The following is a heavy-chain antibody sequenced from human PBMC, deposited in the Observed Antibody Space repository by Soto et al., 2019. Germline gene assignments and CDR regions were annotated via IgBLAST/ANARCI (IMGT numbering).Heavy chain of an antibody. CDR1: GFTFSSYS. CDR2: ISSSSSTI. J-gene: IGHJ6*02. D-gene: IGHD3-3*01. V-gene: IGHV3-48*02. Sequence: GGSLRLSCAASGFTFSSYSMNWVRQAPGKGLEWVSYISSSSSTIYYADSVKGRFTISRDNAKNSLYLQMNSLRDEDTAVYYCARDIYDFWSGLSPYYYYYGMDVWGQGTTVTVSS. CDR3: ARDIYDFWSGLSPYYYYYGMDV.